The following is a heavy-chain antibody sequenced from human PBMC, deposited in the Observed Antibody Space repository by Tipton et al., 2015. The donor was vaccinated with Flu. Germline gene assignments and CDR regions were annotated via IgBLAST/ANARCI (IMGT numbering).Heavy chain of an antibody. Sequence: TLSLTCSVSGGSISHYYWNWIRQTPGKGLEWLGHIHNSGNSNYSPSLKSRLTISVDMSTNQLSLRLASVTAADTAIYFCARGGNWNDVYPYYDLWGQGTLVTVSS. D-gene: IGHD1-20*01. CDR1: GGSISHYY. J-gene: IGHJ4*02. V-gene: IGHV4-59*01. CDR2: IHNSGNS. CDR3: ARGGNWNDVYPYYDL.